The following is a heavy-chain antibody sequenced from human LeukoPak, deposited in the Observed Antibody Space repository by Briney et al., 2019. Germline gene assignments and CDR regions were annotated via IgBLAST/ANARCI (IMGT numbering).Heavy chain of an antibody. Sequence: GASVRVSCKASGYTFTGYYMHWVRQAPGQGLEWMGRINPNSSGTNYAQKVQGRVTMTRDTSISTAYMELSRLRADDTAVYYCARSRRYPLGVMDVWGKGTTVTVSS. J-gene: IGHJ6*03. CDR2: INPNSSGT. V-gene: IGHV1-2*06. CDR1: GYTFTGYY. CDR3: ARSRRYPLGVMDV. D-gene: IGHD3-10*01.